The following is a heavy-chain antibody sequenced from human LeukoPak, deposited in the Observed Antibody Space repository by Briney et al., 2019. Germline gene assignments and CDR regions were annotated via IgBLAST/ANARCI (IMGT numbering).Heavy chain of an antibody. V-gene: IGHV3-30*02. CDR2: IRYDGSNK. CDR1: GFAFRTYG. D-gene: IGHD6-19*01. J-gene: IGHJ4*02. Sequence: GGSLRLSCAASGFAFRTYGSHWVRQAPGKGLEWVAFIRYDGSNKYYADSVKGRFTISRDNSKNTLYLQMNSLRAEDTAVYYCSSGLIFDYWGQGTLVTVSS. CDR3: SSGLIFDY.